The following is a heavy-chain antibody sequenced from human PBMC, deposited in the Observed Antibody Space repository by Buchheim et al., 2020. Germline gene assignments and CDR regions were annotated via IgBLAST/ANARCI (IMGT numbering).Heavy chain of an antibody. CDR1: GGSFSGYY. CDR2: INHSGST. J-gene: IGHJ6*02. Sequence: QVQLRQWGAGLLKPSETLSLTCAVYGGSFSGYYWSWIHQPPGKGLEWIGEINHSGSTNYNPSRKSRVTISVDTSKNQTCLQLSSVTAADTAVYYCARGPRLAAYYYYGMDVWGQGTT. CDR3: ARGPRLAAYYYYGMDV. D-gene: IGHD6-25*01. V-gene: IGHV4-34*01.